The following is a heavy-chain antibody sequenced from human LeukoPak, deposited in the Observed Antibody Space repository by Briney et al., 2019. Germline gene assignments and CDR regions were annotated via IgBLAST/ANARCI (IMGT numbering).Heavy chain of an antibody. CDR3: ARGSPYHPLGLFDY. J-gene: IGHJ4*02. D-gene: IGHD3/OR15-3a*01. CDR1: GGTISGSNW. Sequence: SETLSLTCAVSGGTISGSNWWSWVRQPPGMGLEWIGEIYHSGTTNYNPSLKSRVTISVDKSKNQFSLKLSSVTAADTAVHFCARGSPYHPLGLFDYWGQGTLVTVSS. V-gene: IGHV4-4*02. CDR2: IYHSGTT.